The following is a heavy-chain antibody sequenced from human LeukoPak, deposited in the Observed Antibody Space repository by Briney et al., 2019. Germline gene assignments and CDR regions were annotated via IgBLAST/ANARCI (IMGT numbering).Heavy chain of an antibody. CDR3: TTYGDYDGLSDP. CDR2: IKGKTEGGAT. V-gene: IGHV3-15*01. CDR1: GFTFSNPW. D-gene: IGHD4-17*01. Sequence: PGGSLRLSCAASGFTFSNPWTSWVRHAPGKGLEWVRRIKGKTEGGATESAAAVQGRFTISRDDSKNTLYLQMNSLKTEDTAVYYCTTYGDYDGLSDPWGQGTLVTVSS. J-gene: IGHJ5*02.